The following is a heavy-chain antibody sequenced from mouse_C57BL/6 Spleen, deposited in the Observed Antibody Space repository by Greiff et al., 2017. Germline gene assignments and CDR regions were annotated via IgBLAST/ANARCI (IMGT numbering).Heavy chain of an antibody. V-gene: IGHV1-64*01. D-gene: IGHD1-1*01. Sequence: VQLQQPGAELVKPGASVKLSCKASGYTFTSYWMHWVKQRPGQGLEWIGMIHPNSGSTNYNEKFKSKATLTVDKSSSTAYMQLSSLTSEDSAVYYCARDWAGNYYGSSRAYWGQGTLVTVSA. CDR1: GYTFTSYW. CDR3: ARDWAGNYYGSSRAY. CDR2: IHPNSGST. J-gene: IGHJ3*01.